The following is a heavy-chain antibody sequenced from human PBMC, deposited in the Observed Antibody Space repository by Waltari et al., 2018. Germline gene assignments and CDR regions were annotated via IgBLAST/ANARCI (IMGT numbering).Heavy chain of an antibody. CDR1: GFTYSNHW. D-gene: IGHD6-13*01. V-gene: IGHV3-74*01. Sequence: EEQLVESGGGLVQPGDSLRLSCAASGFTYSNHWMHWVRQAPGKGLVGAPRINGDGSTSNYADSVKGRFTISRDNTKKTLYLQMKRLRVEDTAVYYCARLAPKTYRSPVPGRDYYYGLDVWGQGTTVTVSS. CDR2: INGDGSTS. CDR3: ARLAPKTYRSPVPGRDYYYGLDV. J-gene: IGHJ6*02.